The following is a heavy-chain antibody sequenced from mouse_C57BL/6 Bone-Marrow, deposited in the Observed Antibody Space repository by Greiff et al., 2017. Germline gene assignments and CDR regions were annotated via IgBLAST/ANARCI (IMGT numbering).Heavy chain of an antibody. CDR2: IDPGTGGT. CDR1: GYTFTDYE. V-gene: IGHV1-15*01. D-gene: IGHD4-1*01. J-gene: IGHJ1*03. CDR3: TRRTGTWYFDV. Sequence: VQLQQSGAELVRPGASVTLSCKASGYTFTDYEMHWVKQTPVHGLEWIGAIDPGTGGTAYNQKFKGKAILTADKSSSTAYMELRSLTSEDSAVYYCTRRTGTWYFDVWGTETTLTVSS.